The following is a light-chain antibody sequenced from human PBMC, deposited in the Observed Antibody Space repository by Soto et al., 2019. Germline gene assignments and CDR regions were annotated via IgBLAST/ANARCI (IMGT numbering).Light chain of an antibody. CDR3: QQYKNWPLT. CDR1: QSVSSN. Sequence: EIVMTQSPVTLSVSPGERGTISCRASQSVSSNLAWYQQKPGQGPRLLIYGASTRATGVPARFSGSGTGTDFTLTITSLRSEDFAVYYCQQYKNWPLTFGLGTKVDIK. V-gene: IGKV3-15*01. CDR2: GAS. J-gene: IGKJ1*01.